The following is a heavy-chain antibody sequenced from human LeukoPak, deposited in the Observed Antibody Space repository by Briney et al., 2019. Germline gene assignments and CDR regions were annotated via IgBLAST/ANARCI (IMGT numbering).Heavy chain of an antibody. J-gene: IGHJ5*02. Sequence: SETLSLTCTVSGGSFSSYFWSWIRQPPGKVLEWIGYIYYSCITHYNSSLNSRVTISLDTSRNQFSLKLSSVTVADTAVYYCARGTSFTIPMVRGVIRPTGWFDPWGQGTLVTVSS. V-gene: IGHV4-59*12. CDR3: ARGTSFTIPMVRGVIRPTGWFDP. CDR1: GGSFSSYF. D-gene: IGHD3-10*01. CDR2: IYYSCIT.